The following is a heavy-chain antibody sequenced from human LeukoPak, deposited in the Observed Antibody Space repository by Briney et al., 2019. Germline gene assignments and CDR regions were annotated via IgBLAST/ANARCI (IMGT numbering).Heavy chain of an antibody. J-gene: IGHJ4*02. Sequence: GGSLRLSCEASGFIFSTYGMHWVRQPPGKGLEWVAVIWYDGSNKYYADSVKGRFTISRDNAKNTLYLQMNSLRAEDTAVYYCAKWDDYDFWSGLDYWGQGTLVTVSS. CDR2: IWYDGSNK. V-gene: IGHV3-33*06. CDR1: GFIFSTYG. D-gene: IGHD3-3*01. CDR3: AKWDDYDFWSGLDY.